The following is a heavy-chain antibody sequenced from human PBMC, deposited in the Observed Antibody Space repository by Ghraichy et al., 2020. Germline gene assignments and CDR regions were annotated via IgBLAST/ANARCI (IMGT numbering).Heavy chain of an antibody. CDR3: ARGGGSPWYFDL. Sequence: SETLSLTCAVYGGSFSGYYWSWIRQPPGKGLEWIGEINHSGSTNYNPSLKSRVTISVDTSKNQFSLKLSSVTAADTAVYYCARGGGSPWYFDLWGRGTLVTVSS. V-gene: IGHV4-34*01. J-gene: IGHJ2*01. D-gene: IGHD3-16*01. CDR1: GGSFSGYY. CDR2: INHSGST.